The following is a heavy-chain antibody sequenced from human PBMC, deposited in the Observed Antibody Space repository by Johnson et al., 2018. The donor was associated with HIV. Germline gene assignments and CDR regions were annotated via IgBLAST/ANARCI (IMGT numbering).Heavy chain of an antibody. D-gene: IGHD5-24*01. V-gene: IGHV3-13*01. CDR1: GFTFSSYY. J-gene: IGHJ3*02. CDR2: IGTASDT. CDR3: AREGGDGYSPSAFDI. Sequence: VQLVESGGGLVQPGGSLRLSCSASGFTFSSYYMHWVSHATAKGLERVAAIGTASDTYYPGSVKGRFTISRENAKNSLYLQMNSLRAEDTAVYYCAREGGDGYSPSAFDIWGQGTMVTVSS.